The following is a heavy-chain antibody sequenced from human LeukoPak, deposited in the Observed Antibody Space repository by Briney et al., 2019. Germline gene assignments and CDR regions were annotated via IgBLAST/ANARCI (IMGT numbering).Heavy chain of an antibody. D-gene: IGHD3-22*01. Sequence: GGSLRLSCAASGFTFSSYWMNWVRQAPGKGLVWVSRINSDRSSTSYADSVKGRFTISRDNAKNTLYMQMNSLRAEDTAVYDCGRTYYYDSCGYPFDYWGQGTLVTVSS. CDR3: GRTYYYDSCGYPFDY. CDR1: GFTFSSYW. J-gene: IGHJ4*02. V-gene: IGHV3-74*01. CDR2: INSDRSST.